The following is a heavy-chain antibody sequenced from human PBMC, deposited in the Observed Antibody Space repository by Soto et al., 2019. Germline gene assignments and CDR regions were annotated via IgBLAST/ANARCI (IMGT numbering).Heavy chain of an antibody. V-gene: IGHV1-24*01. Sequence: QVQLVQSGAEVKKPGASVKVSCKVSGYTLTELSMHWVRQSPGKGLEWMGGFDPEDGEKIYAQKFQGRVTMTEDTSTDTAYMELSSLRSEDTAVYYCATVKGDFWSGHYYMDVWGKGTTVTGSS. J-gene: IGHJ6*03. D-gene: IGHD3-3*01. CDR1: GYTLTELS. CDR2: FDPEDGEK. CDR3: ATVKGDFWSGHYYMDV.